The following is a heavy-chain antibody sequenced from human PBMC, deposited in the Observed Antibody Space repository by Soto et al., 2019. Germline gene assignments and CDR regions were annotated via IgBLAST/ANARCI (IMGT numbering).Heavy chain of an antibody. CDR3: ARTGTYYDNLTGFSYYYYAMDV. D-gene: IGHD3-9*01. J-gene: IGHJ6*02. V-gene: IGHV1-3*01. CDR1: GYTFTNYA. Sequence: ASVKVSCKASGYTFTNYAMHWVRQAPGQRLEWMGWINAGNGNTKYSQNFQGRVTITWDTSASTAYMEVSSLRSEDTAVYYCARTGTYYDNLTGFSYYYYAMDVWGQGTTVTAP. CDR2: INAGNGNT.